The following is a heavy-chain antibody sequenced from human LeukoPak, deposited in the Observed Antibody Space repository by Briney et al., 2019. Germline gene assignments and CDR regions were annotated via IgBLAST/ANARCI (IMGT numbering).Heavy chain of an antibody. CDR2: IYHSGST. CDR1: GYSISSGYY. CDR3: ARGSSSGGLFDY. D-gene: IGHD6-13*01. J-gene: IGHJ4*02. Sequence: SETLSLTCTVSGYSISSGYYWGWIRPPPGKGLEWIGSIYHSGSTYYNPSLKSRVTISVDTSKNQFSLKLSSVTAADTAVYYCARGSSSGGLFDYWGQGTLVTVSS. V-gene: IGHV4-38-2*02.